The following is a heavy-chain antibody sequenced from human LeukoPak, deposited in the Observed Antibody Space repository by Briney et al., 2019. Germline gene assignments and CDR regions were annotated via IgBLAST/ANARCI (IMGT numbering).Heavy chain of an antibody. J-gene: IGHJ4*02. CDR2: ISFDGTNK. CDR3: AKDLAGSGSYSFDY. V-gene: IGHV3-30*18. CDR1: GFTFSHYA. Sequence: PGRSLRLSCAASGFTFSHYAMHWVRQAPGKGLEWVAVISFDGTNKFYADSVKGRFTISRDNSKNTLYLQMNSLRAEDTAVYYCAKDLAGSGSYSFDYWGQGTLVTVSS. D-gene: IGHD1-26*01.